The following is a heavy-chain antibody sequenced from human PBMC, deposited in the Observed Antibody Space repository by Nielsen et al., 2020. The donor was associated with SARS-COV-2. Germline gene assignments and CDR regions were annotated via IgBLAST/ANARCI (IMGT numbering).Heavy chain of an antibody. Sequence: SETLSLTCTVSGGSISSYYWSWIRQPPGKGLEWIGYIYYSGTTNYNPSLKSRVTISVDTSKNQFSLKLSSVTAADTAVYYCARRHVTSDWYRDDYWGQGILVTVSS. CDR1: GGSISSYY. CDR2: IYYSGTT. D-gene: IGHD1-26*01. CDR3: ARRHVTSDWYRDDY. V-gene: IGHV4-59*01. J-gene: IGHJ4*02.